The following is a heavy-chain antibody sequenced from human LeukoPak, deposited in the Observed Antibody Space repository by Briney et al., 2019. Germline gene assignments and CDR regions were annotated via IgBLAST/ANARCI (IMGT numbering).Heavy chain of an antibody. CDR2: ITTSGTTI. J-gene: IGHJ3*02. CDR1: GFTFSSYE. D-gene: IGHD2-15*01. V-gene: IGHV3-48*03. Sequence: GGSLRLSCAASGFTFSSYEMNWVRQAPGKGLEWVSYITTSGTTIHYADSVKGRFTISRDNAKNSLYLQMNSLRAEDTAVYYCARDDSWAFDIWGQGAMVTVSS. CDR3: ARDDSWAFDI.